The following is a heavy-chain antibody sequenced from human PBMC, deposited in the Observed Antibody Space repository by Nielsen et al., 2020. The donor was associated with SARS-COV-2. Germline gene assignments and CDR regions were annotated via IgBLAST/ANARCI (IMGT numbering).Heavy chain of an antibody. J-gene: IGHJ3*02. Sequence: GESLKISCAASGFTFNIYAMAWVRRAPGRGLEWVSGTSASGASTYYADSVKGRFSISRYNSRNTLYLQMNSLRVEDTSIYFCAKDDVVRGDAYDIWGQGTVVTVSS. D-gene: IGHD3-10*01. CDR3: AKDDVVRGDAYDI. V-gene: IGHV3-23*01. CDR1: GFTFNIYA. CDR2: TSASGAST.